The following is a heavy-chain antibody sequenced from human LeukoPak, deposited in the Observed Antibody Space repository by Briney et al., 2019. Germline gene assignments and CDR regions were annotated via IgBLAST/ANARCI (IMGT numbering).Heavy chain of an antibody. CDR2: IYSGGST. CDR1: GFNVSSNY. V-gene: IGHV3-53*01. J-gene: IGHJ4*02. D-gene: IGHD6-13*01. Sequence: GGSLRLSCAASGFNVSSNYMSWVRQAPGKGLEWVSVIYSGGSTYYADSVKGRFTISRDNSKNTLYLQMNSLRAEDTAVYYCAKSSSWYYYFDYWGQGTLVTVSS. CDR3: AKSSSWYYYFDY.